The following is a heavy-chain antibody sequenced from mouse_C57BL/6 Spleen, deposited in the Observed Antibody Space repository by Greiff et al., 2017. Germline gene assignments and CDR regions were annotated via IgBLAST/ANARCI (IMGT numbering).Heavy chain of an antibody. CDR1: GFTFTDYY. CDR3: ARYWETAQATDWYFDV. V-gene: IGHV7-3*01. D-gene: IGHD3-2*02. J-gene: IGHJ1*03. CDR2: IRNKANGYTT. Sequence: EVQGVESGGGLVQPGGSLSLSCAASGFTFTDYYMSWVRQPPGKALEWLGFIRNKANGYTTEYSASVKGRFTISRDNSQSILYLQMNALRAEDSATYYSARYWETAQATDWYFDVWGTGTTVTVSS.